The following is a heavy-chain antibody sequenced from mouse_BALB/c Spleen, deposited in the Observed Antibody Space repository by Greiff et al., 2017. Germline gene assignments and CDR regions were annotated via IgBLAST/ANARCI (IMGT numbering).Heavy chain of an antibody. V-gene: IGHV1-69*02. CDR2: IDPSDSYT. CDR1: GYTFTSYW. J-gene: IGHJ3*01. CDR3: ARGNYDYDGFAY. Sequence: QVQLQQPGAELVKPGASVKLSCKASGYTFTSYWMHWVKQRPGQGLEWIGEIDPSDSYTNYNQKFKGKATLTVDKSSSTAYMQLSSLTSEDSAVYYCARGNYDYDGFAYWGQGTLVTVSA. D-gene: IGHD2-4*01.